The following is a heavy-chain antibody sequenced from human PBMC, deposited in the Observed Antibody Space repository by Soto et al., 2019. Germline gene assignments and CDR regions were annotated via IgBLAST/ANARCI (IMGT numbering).Heavy chain of an antibody. Sequence: QVQLVQSGDEMKKPGASVRVSCKASGYIFVNYGIAWVRQAPGQGLEWMGWISPYTGDTHSASKVQGRLTMTTDTSTSTAYMDLGSLTSDDTAVYYXXXXXXXXXXTXQDVWGQGTTVTVSS. CDR2: ISPYTGDT. V-gene: IGHV1-18*01. CDR1: GYIFVNYG. J-gene: IGHJ6*02. CDR3: XXXXXXXXXTXQDV.